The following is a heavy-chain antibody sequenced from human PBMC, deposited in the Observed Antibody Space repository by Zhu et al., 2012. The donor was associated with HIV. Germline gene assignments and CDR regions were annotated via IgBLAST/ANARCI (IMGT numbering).Heavy chain of an antibody. J-gene: IGHJ4*02. CDR1: GGSFSGFY. CDR3: ARGGLRYSASGSYSFDY. D-gene: IGHD3-10*01. V-gene: IGHV4-34*01. Sequence: QVQLQQWGAGLLKPSETLSLTCAVYGGSFSGFYWSWIRQPPGKGLEWIGEISQSGDSNYVPSLKSRVTLSVDTSKNQFSLKLNSVTAADTAAYYCARGGLRYSASGSYSFDYWGQGTLVTVSS. CDR2: ISQSGDS.